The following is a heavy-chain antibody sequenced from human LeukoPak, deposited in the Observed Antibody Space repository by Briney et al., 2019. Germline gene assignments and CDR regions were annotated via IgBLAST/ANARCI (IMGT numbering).Heavy chain of an antibody. CDR2: ISGSGGST. CDR1: GFTFSNYA. CDR3: AKDLYGYSYGDIDY. Sequence: GGSLRLSCAASGFTFSNYAMDWVRQAPGKGLEWVSAISGSGGSTYYADSVKGRFTISRDNSKNTLYLQMNSLRAEDTAVYYCAKDLYGYSYGDIDYWGQGTLVTVSS. D-gene: IGHD5-18*01. J-gene: IGHJ4*02. V-gene: IGHV3-23*01.